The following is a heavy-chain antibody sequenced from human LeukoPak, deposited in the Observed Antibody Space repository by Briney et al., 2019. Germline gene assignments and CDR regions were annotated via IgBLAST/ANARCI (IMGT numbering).Heavy chain of an antibody. D-gene: IGHD1-26*01. CDR2: ISSSSSYT. CDR1: GFTFSDYY. Sequence: PGGSLRLSCAASGFTFSDYYMSWIRQAPGKGLEWVSYISSSSSYTNYADSVKGRFTISRDNAKNSLYLQMNSLRAEDTAVYYCASSLIVGAPYFDYWGQGTLVTVSS. J-gene: IGHJ4*02. CDR3: ASSLIVGAPYFDY. V-gene: IGHV3-11*06.